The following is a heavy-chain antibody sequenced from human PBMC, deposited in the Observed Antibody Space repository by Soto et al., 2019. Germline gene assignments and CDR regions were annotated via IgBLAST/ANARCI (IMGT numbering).Heavy chain of an antibody. J-gene: IGHJ4*02. CDR2: ISYDGSNK. CDR1: GFTFSSYG. V-gene: IGHV3-30*18. CDR3: AKKKLRFLEWPPAYFDY. Sequence: GGSLRLSCAASGFTFSSYGMHWVRQAPGKGLEWVAVISYDGSNKYYADSVKGRFTISRDNSKNTLYLQMNSLRAEDTAVSYCAKKKLRFLEWPPAYFDYWGQGTLVTVSS. D-gene: IGHD3-3*01.